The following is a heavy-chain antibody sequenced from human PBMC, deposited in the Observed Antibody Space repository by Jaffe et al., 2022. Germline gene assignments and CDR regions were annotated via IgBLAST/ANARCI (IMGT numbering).Heavy chain of an antibody. CDR3: ARHVHPAAITMVQGVIGYFDY. D-gene: IGHD3-10*01. J-gene: IGHJ4*02. CDR1: GGSISSSSYY. Sequence: QLQLQESGPGLVKPSETLSLTCTVSGGSISSSSYYWGWIRQPPGKGLEWIGSIYYSGSTYYNPSLKSRVTISVDTSKNQFSLKLSSVTAADTAVYYCARHVHPAAITMVQGVIGYFDYWGQGTLVTVSS. CDR2: IYYSGST. V-gene: IGHV4-39*01.